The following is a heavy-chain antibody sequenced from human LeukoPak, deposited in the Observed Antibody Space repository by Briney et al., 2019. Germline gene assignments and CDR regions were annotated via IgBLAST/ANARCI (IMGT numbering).Heavy chain of an antibody. CDR2: INWNGGGT. V-gene: IGHV3-9*01. Sequence: GRSLRLSCAATGFTFKYYGMHWVRQPPGKGLEWVSSINWNGGGTDYADSVKGRFTISRDNAKNSLYLQLSSLRPEDTALYYCAKHMRATNTYSFFGLDVWGQGTTVTVSS. CDR1: GFTFKYYG. D-gene: IGHD1-26*01. CDR3: AKHMRATNTYSFFGLDV. J-gene: IGHJ6*02.